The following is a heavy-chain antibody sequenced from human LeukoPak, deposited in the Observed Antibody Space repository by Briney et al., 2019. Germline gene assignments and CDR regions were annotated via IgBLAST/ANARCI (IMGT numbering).Heavy chain of an antibody. V-gene: IGHV3-72*01. Sequence: GGSLRLSCAASGFTFTDHYMDWVRQAPGKGLEWVCRIRKKANSYSTEYAASVKGRFTISRDDSKSSLYLQMNSLKTEDTAVYYCPRAGSYQPFDYWGQGTLVTVSS. CDR1: GFTFTDHY. CDR2: IRKKANSYST. D-gene: IGHD2-15*01. CDR3: PRAGSYQPFDY. J-gene: IGHJ4*02.